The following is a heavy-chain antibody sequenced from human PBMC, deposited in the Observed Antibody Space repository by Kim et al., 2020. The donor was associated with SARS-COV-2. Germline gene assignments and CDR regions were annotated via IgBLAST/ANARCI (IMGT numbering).Heavy chain of an antibody. Sequence: GGSLRLSCAASGFTFSSYAMSWVRQAPGKGLEWVSAISGSGGSTYYADSVKGRFTISRDNSKNTLYLQMNSLRAEDTAVYYCAKDTLIDYYGSGHPPYYFDYWGQGTLVTVSS. CDR3: AKDTLIDYYGSGHPPYYFDY. D-gene: IGHD3-10*01. V-gene: IGHV3-23*01. CDR2: ISGSGGST. CDR1: GFTFSSYA. J-gene: IGHJ4*02.